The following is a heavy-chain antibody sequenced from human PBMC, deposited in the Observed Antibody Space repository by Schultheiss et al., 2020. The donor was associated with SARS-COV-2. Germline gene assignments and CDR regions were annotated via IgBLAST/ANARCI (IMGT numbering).Heavy chain of an antibody. CDR1: GFTASNNH. Sequence: GSLRLSCAASGFTASNNHMSWVRQPPGKGLEWIGYIYHSGNTYYNPSLKSRVTISVDGSKNQFSLRLSSVTAADTAVYYCARAPTYYDILTASYYYYGLDVWGRGTTVTVSS. V-gene: IGHV4-4*02. CDR2: IYHSGNT. CDR3: ARAPTYYDILTASYYYYGLDV. D-gene: IGHD3-9*01. J-gene: IGHJ6*02.